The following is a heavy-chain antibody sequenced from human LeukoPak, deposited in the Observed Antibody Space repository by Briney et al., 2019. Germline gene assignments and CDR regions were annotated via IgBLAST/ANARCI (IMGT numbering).Heavy chain of an antibody. Sequence: GGTLRLSCAASGFTFSNHGMNWVRQAPGKGLEWLSGVSPPGGGTYYADSVKGRFTISRDNSKNTLYLQMNSLRAEDTAVYYCAKHDYDSSGYYGVENYFDYWGQGTLVTVSS. D-gene: IGHD3-22*01. CDR2: VSPPGGGT. J-gene: IGHJ4*02. CDR1: GFTFSNHG. CDR3: AKHDYDSSGYYGVENYFDY. V-gene: IGHV3-23*01.